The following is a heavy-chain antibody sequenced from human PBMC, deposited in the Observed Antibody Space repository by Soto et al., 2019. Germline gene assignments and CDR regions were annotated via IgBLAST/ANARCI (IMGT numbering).Heavy chain of an antibody. J-gene: IGHJ4*01. D-gene: IGHD3-22*01. CDR1: GFTFTRHA. CDR2: ISSDGRNK. Sequence: GGSLRLSCASSGFTFTRHAMHWVRQAPGKGLECVALISSDGRNKYYADSVKGQFTISRDDSKDMVYLQMNSLKTEDTGIYYCTTDSYSTMIVVRFDYWGHGTLVTVSS. CDR3: TTDSYSTMIVVRFDY. V-gene: IGHV3-30*04.